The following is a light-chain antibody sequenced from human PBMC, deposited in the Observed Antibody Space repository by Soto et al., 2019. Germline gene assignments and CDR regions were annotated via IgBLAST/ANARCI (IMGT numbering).Light chain of an antibody. CDR3: CSYVTTPEI. CDR1: SSDVDDYRY. J-gene: IGLJ1*01. CDR2: DGN. Sequence: QSVLAQTRSVSGSLGQLLTISCTGTSSDVDDYRYVSWYQQYPRKAPKLVIYDGNKRPSGVPDRFSGSNSGNTASLTISGLQAEDEADYYCCSYVTTPEIFGTGTKVTVL. V-gene: IGLV2-11*01.